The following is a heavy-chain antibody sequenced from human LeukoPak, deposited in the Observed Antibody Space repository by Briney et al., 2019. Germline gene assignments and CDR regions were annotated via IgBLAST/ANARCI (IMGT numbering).Heavy chain of an antibody. D-gene: IGHD5-18*01. V-gene: IGHV1-2*02. J-gene: IGHJ5*02. CDR2: INPNSGGT. Sequence: ASVKVSCKASEYTFTGYYMHWVRQAPGQGLEWMGWINPNSGGTNYAQKFQGRVTMTRDTSISTAYMELSRLRSDDTAVYYCARDERDGGDTAMLGANNWFDPWGQGTLVTVSS. CDR3: ARDERDGGDTAMLGANNWFDP. CDR1: EYTFTGYY.